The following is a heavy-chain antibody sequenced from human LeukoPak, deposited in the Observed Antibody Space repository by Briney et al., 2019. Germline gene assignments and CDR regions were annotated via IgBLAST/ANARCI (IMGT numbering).Heavy chain of an antibody. D-gene: IGHD3-22*01. CDR2: IYHSGST. J-gene: IGHJ4*02. V-gene: IGHV4-30-2*01. CDR1: GGSISGGGYS. CDR3: ARHDSSGYLPYYFDY. Sequence: SQTLSLTCAVSGGSISGGGYSWSWIRQPPGKGLEWIGYIYHSGSTYYNPSLKSRVTISVDRSKNQFSLKLSSVTAADTAVYYCARHDSSGYLPYYFDYWGQGTLVTVSS.